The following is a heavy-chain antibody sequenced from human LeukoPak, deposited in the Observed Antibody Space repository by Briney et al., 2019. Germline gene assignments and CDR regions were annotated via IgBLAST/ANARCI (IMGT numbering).Heavy chain of an antibody. CDR3: AREDRDGFRTIDY. CDR1: GYSFTSYW. V-gene: IGHV5-51*01. J-gene: IGHJ4*02. Sequence: GESLKISCKTSGYSFTSYWIGWVRQMPGKGLEWMGTIFPGDSDTRYSPSFQGQVTISADKSISTAYLQWSSLKASDTAMYYCAREDRDGFRTIDYWGQGTLVTVSS. D-gene: IGHD5-24*01. CDR2: IFPGDSDT.